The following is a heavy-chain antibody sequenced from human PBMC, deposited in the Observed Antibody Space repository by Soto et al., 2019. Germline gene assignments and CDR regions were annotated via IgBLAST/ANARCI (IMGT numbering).Heavy chain of an antibody. CDR3: ASSSSRRGTGY. CDR1: GFTVSSNY. J-gene: IGHJ4*02. CDR2: IYSGGST. V-gene: IGHV3-66*01. Sequence: GGSLRLSCAASGFTVSSNYVSWVRQAPGKGLEWVSVIYSGGSTYYADSVKGRFTISRDNSKNRLYLQMNSLGAEDTAVYYCASSSSRRGTGYWGQGTLVTVSS. D-gene: IGHD6-13*01.